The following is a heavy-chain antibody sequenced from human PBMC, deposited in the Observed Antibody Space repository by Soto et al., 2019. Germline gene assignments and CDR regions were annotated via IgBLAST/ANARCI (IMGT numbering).Heavy chain of an antibody. CDR3: ARDSGYYDSSGYSWFDP. D-gene: IGHD3-22*01. CDR2: IYYSGST. V-gene: IGHV4-31*03. CDR1: GGSISSGGYY. Sequence: SETLSLTCTVSGGSISSGGYYWSWIRQHPGKGLEWIGYIYYSGSTYYNPSLKSRVTISVDTSKNQFSLKLSSVTAADTAVYYCARDSGYYDSSGYSWFDPWGQGTLVTVS. J-gene: IGHJ5*02.